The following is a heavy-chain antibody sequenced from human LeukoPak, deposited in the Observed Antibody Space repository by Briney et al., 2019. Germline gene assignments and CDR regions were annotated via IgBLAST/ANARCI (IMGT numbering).Heavy chain of an antibody. CDR3: ARGWGYMDV. D-gene: IGHD1-26*01. CDR2: INTSGNI. Sequence: SETLSLTCTVPGGSISSDYWSWIRQPAGKGLEWIGRINTSGNINYNPSLKSRVTMSVDTSKNQFSLKLSVTAADTAVYYCARGWGYMDVWGKGTTVTVSS. CDR1: GGSISSDY. V-gene: IGHV4-4*07. J-gene: IGHJ6*03.